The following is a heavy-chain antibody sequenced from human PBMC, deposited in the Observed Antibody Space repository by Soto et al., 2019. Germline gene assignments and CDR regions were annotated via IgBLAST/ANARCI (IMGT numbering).Heavy chain of an antibody. J-gene: IGHJ6*03. CDR3: AREEYYGSGSYYYYYYMDV. V-gene: IGHV3-66*01. CDR1: GFTVSSNY. D-gene: IGHD3-10*01. CDR2: IYSGGST. Sequence: EVQLVESGGGLVQPGGSLRLSCAASGFTVSSNYMSWVRQAPGKGLEWVSVIYSGGSTYYADSVKGRFTISRDNSKNTLYLQMNSLRAEDTAVYYCAREEYYGSGSYYYYYYMDVWGKGTTVTVSS.